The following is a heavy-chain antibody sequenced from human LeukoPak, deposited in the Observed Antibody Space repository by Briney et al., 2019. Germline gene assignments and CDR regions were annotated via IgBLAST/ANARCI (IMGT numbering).Heavy chain of an antibody. CDR1: GFTFRTFW. V-gene: IGHV3-7*01. J-gene: IGHJ4*02. CDR2: INQDGSEK. Sequence: GGSLRLSCEASGFTFRTFWTSWVRQAPGKGLEWVANINQDGSEKYYVDSVRGRFTISRDNAKNSLYLQRNSLRDEDTALYYCARGGRVHFDYCGQGTLVTVSS. CDR3: ARGGRVHFDY.